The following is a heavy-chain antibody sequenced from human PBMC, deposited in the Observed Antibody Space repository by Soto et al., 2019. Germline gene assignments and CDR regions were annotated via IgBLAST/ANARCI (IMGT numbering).Heavy chain of an antibody. J-gene: IGHJ5*02. Sequence: QVQLQESGPGLVKPSQTLSLTCTVSGGSISSGGYYWSWIRQHPGKGLEWIGYIYYSGSTYYNPSLKSRVTISLHASKNQFSLQLSSVTAADTAVYYCSATPGRIGWFDPWGQGTLVTVSS. CDR1: GGSISSGGYY. V-gene: IGHV4-31*03. CDR3: SATPGRIGWFDP. CDR2: IYYSGST.